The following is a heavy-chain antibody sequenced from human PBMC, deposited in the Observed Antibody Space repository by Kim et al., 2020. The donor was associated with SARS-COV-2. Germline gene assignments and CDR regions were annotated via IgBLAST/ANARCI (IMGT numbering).Heavy chain of an antibody. CDR1: GFTFSSYG. Sequence: GGSLRLSCAASGFTFSSYGMHWVRQAPGKGLEWVAVIWDNGSNKYYADSVKGRFTISRDDSKNTLYLQMNSLRAEDTAVYYCARDAGLNWFDPWGQGTLVTVSS. D-gene: IGHD3-22*01. J-gene: IGHJ5*02. CDR3: ARDAGLNWFDP. V-gene: IGHV3-33*01. CDR2: IWDNGSNK.